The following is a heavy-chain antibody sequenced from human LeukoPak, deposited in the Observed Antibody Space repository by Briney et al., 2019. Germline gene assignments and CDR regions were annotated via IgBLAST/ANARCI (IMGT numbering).Heavy chain of an antibody. J-gene: IGHJ6*03. Sequence: ASVKVSCKASGYSFFVYGISWVRQAPGQGLEWMGWISTYNGNTNYAQKFQGRVTMTTDTSTSTASLELRSPKSDDTAAYYCARPIFGTHYYMDVWGKGTTVTVSS. V-gene: IGHV1-18*01. CDR2: ISTYNGNT. CDR1: GYSFFVYG. CDR3: ARPIFGTHYYMDV. D-gene: IGHD3-3*01.